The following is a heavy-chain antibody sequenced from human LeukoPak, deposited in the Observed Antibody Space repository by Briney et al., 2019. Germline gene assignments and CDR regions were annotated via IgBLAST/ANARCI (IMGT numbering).Heavy chain of an antibody. J-gene: IGHJ3*02. V-gene: IGHV1-2*02. D-gene: IGHD3-22*01. CDR1: GYTFTGYY. CDR2: INPNSGGT. CDR3: ASKWVTYYYNSSAYHYPTDVFDI. Sequence: ASVKVSCKASGYTFTGYYIHWVRQAPGQGLEWMGWINPNSGGTKFAQKFQGRVTMTRDTSISTAYMELSRLRSDDTAVYYCASKWVTYYYNSSAYHYPTDVFDIWGQGTMVTVSS.